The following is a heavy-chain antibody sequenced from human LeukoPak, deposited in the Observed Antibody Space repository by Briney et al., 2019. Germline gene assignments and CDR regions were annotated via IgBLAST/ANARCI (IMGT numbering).Heavy chain of an antibody. CDR3: ARAGWSGYHLPSDAFDI. D-gene: IGHD3-3*01. V-gene: IGHV3-74*01. CDR2: INTDGSST. CDR1: GFTFSNYW. J-gene: IGHJ3*02. Sequence: GGSLGLSCAASGFTFSNYWMHWVRQAPGKGLVWVSRINTDGSSTSYADSVKGRFTISRDNAKNTLYLQMNSLRAEDTAVYYCARAGWSGYHLPSDAFDIWGQGTMVTVSS.